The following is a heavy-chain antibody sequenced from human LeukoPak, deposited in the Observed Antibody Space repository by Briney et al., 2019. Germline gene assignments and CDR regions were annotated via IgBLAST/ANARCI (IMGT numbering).Heavy chain of an antibody. Sequence: SETLSLTCTVSGHSIINSYYWGWIRQPPGKGLEWIGSIYHTGSTYYNPSLKSRITISIDTSKNQFSLKVNSVTAADTAVYYCARMVDSSGFSPCQHWGQGTLVTVSS. J-gene: IGHJ1*01. V-gene: IGHV4-38-2*02. CDR3: ARMVDSSGFSPCQH. CDR1: GHSIINSYY. CDR2: IYHTGST. D-gene: IGHD3-22*01.